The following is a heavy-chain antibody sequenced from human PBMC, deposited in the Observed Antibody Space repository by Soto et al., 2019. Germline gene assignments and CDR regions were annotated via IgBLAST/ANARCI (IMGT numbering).Heavy chain of an antibody. CDR1: GYTFTTYG. V-gene: IGHV1-18*01. CDR2: ISAYNGNT. J-gene: IGHJ3*02. D-gene: IGHD3-22*01. Sequence: ASVKVSCKASGYTFTTYGISWVRQAPGQGLEWMGWISAYNGNTNYAQKLQGRVTMTTDTSTNTAYMELRSLRSDDTAVYYCARVSYYYDSSGYSIDASDIWGQGTMVTVSS. CDR3: ARVSYYYDSSGYSIDASDI.